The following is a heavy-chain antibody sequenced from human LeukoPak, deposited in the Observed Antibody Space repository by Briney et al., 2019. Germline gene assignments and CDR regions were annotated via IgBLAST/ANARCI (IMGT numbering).Heavy chain of an antibody. J-gene: IGHJ2*01. V-gene: IGHV4-39*01. CDR1: GDSISRGGYY. Sequence: SETLSLTCTVSGDSISRGGYYWGWIRQPPGKGLEWIGNIYYTGSTYYNSSLKSRITISVDTSKNQFSLTLRSVTAADTAVYYCAMVPYSFVISGFSFDVWGRGTLVTVSS. D-gene: IGHD3-22*01. CDR3: AMVPYSFVISGFSFDV. CDR2: IYYTGST.